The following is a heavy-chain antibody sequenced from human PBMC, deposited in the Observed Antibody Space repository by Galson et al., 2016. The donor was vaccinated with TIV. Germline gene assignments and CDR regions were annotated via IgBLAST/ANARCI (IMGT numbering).Heavy chain of an antibody. J-gene: IGHJ6*02. D-gene: IGHD3-3*01. V-gene: IGHV4-39*01. CDR1: GGSISSSSHY. CDR2: IYSSGST. Sequence: ETLSLTCTVSGGSISSSSHYWGWIRQTPGKGLVWIGSIYSSGSTHYNPSLKSRVIISVDTSKNQFSLRLSSVTAADTATYYCARHWSGYYTPGYYYYGMDVWGQGTTVTVSS. CDR3: ARHWSGYYTPGYYYYGMDV.